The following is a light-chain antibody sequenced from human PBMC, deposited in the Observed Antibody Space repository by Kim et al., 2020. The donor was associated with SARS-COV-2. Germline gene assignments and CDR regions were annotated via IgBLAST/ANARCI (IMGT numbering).Light chain of an antibody. V-gene: IGLV3-19*01. CDR3: QSRDSGGNVV. J-gene: IGLJ2*01. Sequence: SSELTQDPAVSVALGQTVRITCQGDSLRSYYATWYQQKPRQAPLLVIFGRNNRPSGIPDRFSGSTSGKTASLTISGARAEDEADFYCQSRDSGGNVVFGGGTQLTVL. CDR2: GRN. CDR1: SLRSYY.